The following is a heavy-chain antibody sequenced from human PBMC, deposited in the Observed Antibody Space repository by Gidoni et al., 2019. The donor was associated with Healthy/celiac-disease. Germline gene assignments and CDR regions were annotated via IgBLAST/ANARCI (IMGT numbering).Heavy chain of an antibody. CDR2: IHPSGGST. V-gene: IGHV1-46*03. Sequence: QVQLVQSGAEAKNPGASVKVSCKASGYTFTSYYMHWVRPAPGQGLEWMGIIHPSGGSTSYAQKFQGRVTMTRNTSTSTVYMELSSRRSEDTAVYYCARDSAAAGFDYWGQGTLVTVSS. CDR1: GYTFTSYY. D-gene: IGHD6-13*01. CDR3: ARDSAAAGFDY. J-gene: IGHJ4*02.